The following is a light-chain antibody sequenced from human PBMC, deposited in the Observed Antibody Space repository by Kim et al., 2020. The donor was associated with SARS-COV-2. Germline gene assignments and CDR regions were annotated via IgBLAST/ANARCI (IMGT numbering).Light chain of an antibody. Sequence: QSALTQPASVSGSPGQSITISCTGTSSDVGGYDYVSWHQQHPAKAPKLIIFDVNRRPSGVSNRFSGSKSGNTASLTISGLQAEDEADYYCCSCSASNTWVFGTGTKVTVL. CDR2: DVN. J-gene: IGLJ1*01. V-gene: IGLV2-14*03. CDR3: CSCSASNTWV. CDR1: SSDVGGYDY.